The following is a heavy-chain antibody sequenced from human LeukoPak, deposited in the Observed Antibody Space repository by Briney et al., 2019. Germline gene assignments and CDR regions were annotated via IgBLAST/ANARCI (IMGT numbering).Heavy chain of an antibody. J-gene: IGHJ4*02. CDR2: IYFNGGIT. CDR3: ARHPSLWSGRSGPNLFDS. D-gene: IGHD1-26*01. CDR1: GGSMSNSDYY. Sequence: SETLSLTCSVSGGSMSNSDYYWAWIRQRPGIGLEWIGSIYFNGGITYYNPSLRSRVTMSVHTSENQFSLRLTSVTAADTGLYFCARHPSLWSGRSGPNLFDSWGQGSRVSVSS. V-gene: IGHV4-39*01.